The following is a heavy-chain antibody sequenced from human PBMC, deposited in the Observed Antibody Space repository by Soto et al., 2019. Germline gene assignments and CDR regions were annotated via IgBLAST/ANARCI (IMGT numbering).Heavy chain of an antibody. J-gene: IGHJ6*02. CDR3: ARSISLYYCSSTSCYFFDYYYGMDV. Sequence: GGSLRLSCAASGFTFSSYSMNWVRQAPGKGREWVSYISSSSRTIYYADSVKGRFTISRDNAKNSLYLQMNSLRDEDTAVYYCARSISLYYCSSTSCYFFDYYYGMDVWGQGTTVTVSS. CDR1: GFTFSSYS. CDR2: ISSSSRTI. D-gene: IGHD2-2*01. V-gene: IGHV3-48*02.